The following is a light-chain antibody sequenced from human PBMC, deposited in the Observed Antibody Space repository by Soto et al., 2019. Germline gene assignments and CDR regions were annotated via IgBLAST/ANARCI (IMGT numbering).Light chain of an antibody. J-gene: IGLJ2*01. V-gene: IGLV3-1*01. CDR3: QAWDSSIVV. Sequence: SYELSQAPSVSVSPGQTASITCSGDKLGDKYACWYQQKPGQSPVLVIYQDDKRPSGIPERLSGSNSGNTATLTISGTQAMDEADYYCQAWDSSIVVFGGGTKLTVL. CDR1: KLGDKY. CDR2: QDD.